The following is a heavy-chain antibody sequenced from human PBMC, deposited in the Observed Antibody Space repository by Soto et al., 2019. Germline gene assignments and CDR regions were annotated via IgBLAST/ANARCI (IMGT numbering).Heavy chain of an antibody. J-gene: IGHJ6*02. CDR2: IYYSGST. D-gene: IGHD3-3*01. CDR1: GGSISSSSYY. V-gene: IGHV4-31*03. Sequence: ASETLSLTCTVSGGSISSSSYYWGWIRQPPGKGLEWIGYIYYSGSTYYNPSLKSRVTISVDTSKNQFSLKLSSVTAADTAVYYCARGGNFWSGYRNYYYGMDVWGQGTTVTVSS. CDR3: ARGGNFWSGYRNYYYGMDV.